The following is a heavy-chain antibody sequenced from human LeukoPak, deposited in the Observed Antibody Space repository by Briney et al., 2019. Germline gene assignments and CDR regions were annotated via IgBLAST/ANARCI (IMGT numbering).Heavy chain of an antibody. CDR1: GFTFSSYS. CDR2: ISSSSSYI. J-gene: IGHJ5*02. CDR3: ARVGSTMTSFNGWFDL. V-gene: IGHV3-21*04. Sequence: GGSLRLSCAASGFTFSSYSMNWVRQAPGKGLEWVSSISSSSSYIYYADSVKGRFTISRDNAKNSLYLQMNSLGAEDTAVYYCARVGSTMTSFNGWFDLWGQGSLVTVSS. D-gene: IGHD5/OR15-5a*01.